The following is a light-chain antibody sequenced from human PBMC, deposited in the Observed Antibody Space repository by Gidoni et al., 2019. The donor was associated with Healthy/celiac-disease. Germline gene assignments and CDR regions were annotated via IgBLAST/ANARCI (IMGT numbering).Light chain of an antibody. Sequence: DIQMTQSPSTLSASVGDRVTITCRDSQSISSWLAWYQQKPGKAPKLLIYKASSLESGVPSRFSGCGSGTEFTLTISNLQPDDFATYYCQQYNSYPLTFGGGTKVEIK. CDR3: QQYNSYPLT. V-gene: IGKV1-5*03. CDR2: KAS. CDR1: QSISSW. J-gene: IGKJ4*01.